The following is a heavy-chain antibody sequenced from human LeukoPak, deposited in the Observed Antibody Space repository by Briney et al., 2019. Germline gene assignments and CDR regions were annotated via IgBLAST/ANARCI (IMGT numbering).Heavy chain of an antibody. CDR1: GFTFSSYG. CDR2: IRYDGSNK. Sequence: SGGSLRLSCAASGFTFSSYGMHWVRQAPGKGLEWVAFIRYDGSNKYYADSVKGRFTISRDNSKNTLYLQMNSLRAEDTAVYYCARVHYLKMAFDIWGQGTMVTVSS. V-gene: IGHV3-30*02. D-gene: IGHD3-10*01. J-gene: IGHJ3*02. CDR3: ARVHYLKMAFDI.